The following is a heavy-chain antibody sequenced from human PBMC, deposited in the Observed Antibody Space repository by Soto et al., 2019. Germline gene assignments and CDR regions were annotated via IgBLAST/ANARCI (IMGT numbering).Heavy chain of an antibody. CDR1: GFTFTSSA. CDR3: AAGDLRFLEWLPIDY. J-gene: IGHJ4*02. CDR2: IVVGSGNT. Sequence: SVKVSCKASGFTFTSSAVQWVRQARGQRLEWIGWIVVGSGNTNYAQKFQERVTITRDMSTSTAYMELSSLRSEDTAVYYCAAGDLRFLEWLPIDYWGQGTLVTVSS. D-gene: IGHD3-3*01. V-gene: IGHV1-58*01.